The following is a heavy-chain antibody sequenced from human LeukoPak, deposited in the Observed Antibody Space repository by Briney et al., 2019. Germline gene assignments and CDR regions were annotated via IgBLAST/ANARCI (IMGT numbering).Heavy chain of an antibody. CDR3: ARLGSGSYRD. J-gene: IGHJ4*02. CDR2: IYYSGST. D-gene: IGHD1-26*01. V-gene: IGHV4-31*03. CDR1: GGSISSGGYY. Sequence: SQTLSLTCTVSGGSISSGGYYWSWIRQHPGKGLEWTGYIYYSGSTNYNPSLKSRVTISVDTSKNQFSLKLSSVTAADTAVYYCARLGSGSYRDWGQGTLVTVSS.